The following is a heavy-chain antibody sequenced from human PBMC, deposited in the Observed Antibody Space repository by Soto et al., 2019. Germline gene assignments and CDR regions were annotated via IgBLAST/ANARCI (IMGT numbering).Heavy chain of an antibody. CDR2: ITSSSSYI. CDR3: TRGIPRTSFDV. V-gene: IGHV3-21*06. Sequence: WVRQAPGKGXEWLSYITSSSSYIYYSDSVRGRFTISRDNAQNSVYLHVNKLRAEDTAVFYCTRGIPRTSFDVCGQGPVLTVFS. J-gene: IGHJ4*02. D-gene: IGHD2-21*01.